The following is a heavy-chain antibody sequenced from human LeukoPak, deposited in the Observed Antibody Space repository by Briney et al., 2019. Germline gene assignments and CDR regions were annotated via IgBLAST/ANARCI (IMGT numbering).Heavy chain of an antibody. D-gene: IGHD6-13*01. CDR2: IYYSGST. J-gene: IGHJ4*02. V-gene: IGHV4-59*01. Sequence: SETLSLTCTVSGGSISSYYWSWIRQPPGKGLEWIGYIYYSGSTNYNPSLKSRVTISVDASKNQFSLKLSSVTAADTAVYYCARDGGGSWYSSYYFDYWGQGTLVTVSS. CDR3: ARDGGGSWYSSYYFDY. CDR1: GGSISSYY.